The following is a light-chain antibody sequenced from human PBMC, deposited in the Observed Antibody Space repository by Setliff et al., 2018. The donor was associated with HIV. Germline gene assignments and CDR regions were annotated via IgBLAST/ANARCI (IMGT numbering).Light chain of an antibody. J-gene: IGLJ1*01. CDR3: SSYTSSSLYV. V-gene: IGLV2-14*01. Sequence: QSALTQPASVSGPPGQSITISCTGTSSDVGSYNYVSWYQQHPGKAPKLMIYEVSNRPSGVSNRFSGSKSGNTASLTISGLQAEDEADYYCSSYTSSSLYVFGTGTKSPS. CDR1: SSDVGSYNY. CDR2: EVS.